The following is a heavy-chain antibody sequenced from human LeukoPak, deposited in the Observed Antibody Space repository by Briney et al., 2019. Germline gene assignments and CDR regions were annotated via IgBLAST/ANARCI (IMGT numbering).Heavy chain of an antibody. D-gene: IGHD2-2*01. CDR3: ARGYCSSTSCPSDY. J-gene: IGHJ4*02. V-gene: IGHV3-21*01. CDR1: GFSVSSNF. CDR2: ISSGTSYI. Sequence: GGSLRLSCAAPGFSVSSNFMSWVRQAPGKGPEWVSSISSGTSYIYYADSVKGRFTISRDNANNSMYLQMNSLRAEDTAVYYCARGYCSSTSCPSDYWGQGTLVTVSS.